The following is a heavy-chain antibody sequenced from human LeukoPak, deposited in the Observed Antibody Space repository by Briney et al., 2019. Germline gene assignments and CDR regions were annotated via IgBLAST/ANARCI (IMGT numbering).Heavy chain of an antibody. J-gene: IGHJ4*02. CDR1: GFTFDDYA. Sequence: PGGSLRLSCAASGFTFDDYAMHWVRQAPGKGLEGVSGISWNSGSIGYADSVKGRFIISRDNAKNSLYLQMNSLRAEDTALYYCAKGYSKDYDYWGQGTLVTVSS. CDR2: ISWNSGSI. D-gene: IGHD1-1*01. CDR3: AKGYSKDYDY. V-gene: IGHV3-9*01.